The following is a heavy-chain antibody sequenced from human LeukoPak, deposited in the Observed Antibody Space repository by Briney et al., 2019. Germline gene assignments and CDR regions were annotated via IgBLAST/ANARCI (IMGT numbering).Heavy chain of an antibody. D-gene: IGHD3-10*01. CDR3: AKDEDRLTMGYFDY. V-gene: IGHV3-13*01. J-gene: IGHJ4*02. CDR2: IATAGDT. Sequence: GGSLRLSCAASGFTFSSYDMHWVRQTTGKGLEWVSVIATAGDTFYPGSVKGRFTISRENAKNSLYLQMNSLRAGDTAVYYCAKDEDRLTMGYFDYWGQGTLVTVSS. CDR1: GFTFSSYD.